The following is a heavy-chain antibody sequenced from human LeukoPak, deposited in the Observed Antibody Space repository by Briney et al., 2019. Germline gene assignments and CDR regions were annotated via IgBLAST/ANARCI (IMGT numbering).Heavy chain of an antibody. D-gene: IGHD3-16*01. CDR3: ARDGGSDYYYMDV. J-gene: IGHJ6*03. V-gene: IGHV1-2*02. CDR1: GGTLSSYA. CDR2: SDPNSCGT. Sequence: ASVKVSCKASGGTLSSYAISWVRQAPGQGLEGMGWSDPNSCGTNYAQKFQGRVTMTRDTSIRTAYPELSRLRPDDTAVYYCARDGGSDYYYMDVWGKGTTVTISS.